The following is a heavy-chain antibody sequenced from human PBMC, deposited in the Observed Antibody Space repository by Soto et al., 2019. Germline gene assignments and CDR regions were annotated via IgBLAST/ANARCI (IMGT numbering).Heavy chain of an antibody. CDR2: ISAYNGNT. J-gene: IGHJ4*02. V-gene: IGHV1-18*01. CDR3: AREALNYDFWSGYYTGSDY. D-gene: IGHD3-3*01. CDR1: GYTFTSYG. Sequence: QVQLVQSGAEVKKPGASVKVSCKASGYTFTSYGISWVRQAPGQGLEWMGWISAYNGNTNYAQKLQGGVTMTTDTSTSTAYMELRSLRSDDTAVYYCAREALNYDFWSGYYTGSDYWGQGTLVTVSS.